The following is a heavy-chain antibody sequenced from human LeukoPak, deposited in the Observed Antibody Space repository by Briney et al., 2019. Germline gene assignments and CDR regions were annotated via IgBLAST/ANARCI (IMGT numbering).Heavy chain of an antibody. CDR3: TTILFDYGDYFDY. Sequence: GGSLRLSCAASGFTVSSNYMNWVRQAPGKGLVWVSVLYSGGSTYYADYVKDRFTISRDNSTHTLYMQMNSLKTEDTAVYYCTTILFDYGDYFDYWGQGTLVTVSS. CDR2: LYSGGST. J-gene: IGHJ4*02. V-gene: IGHV3-66*01. D-gene: IGHD4-17*01. CDR1: GFTVSSNY.